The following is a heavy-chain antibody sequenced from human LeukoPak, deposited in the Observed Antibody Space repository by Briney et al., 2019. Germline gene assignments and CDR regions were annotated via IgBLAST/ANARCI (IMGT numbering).Heavy chain of an antibody. CDR1: GFTFSSYG. Sequence: GGSLRLSCAASGFTFSSYGMHWVRQAPGKGLEWVAVIWYEGSNKYYADSVKGRFTISRDNSKNTLYLQMNSLRAEDTAVYYCARDITIFGVVMNYGMDVWGQGTTVTVSS. CDR2: IWYEGSNK. V-gene: IGHV3-33*01. J-gene: IGHJ6*02. CDR3: ARDITIFGVVMNYGMDV. D-gene: IGHD3-3*01.